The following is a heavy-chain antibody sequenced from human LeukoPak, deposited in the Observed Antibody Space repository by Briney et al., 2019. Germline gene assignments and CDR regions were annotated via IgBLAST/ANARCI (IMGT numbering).Heavy chain of an antibody. CDR3: AREPLDGYCSGGSCPVYYFDY. J-gene: IGHJ4*02. CDR2: ISAYNGNT. CDR1: GYTFTSYG. D-gene: IGHD2-15*01. V-gene: IGHV1-18*01. Sequence: GASVKVSCKASGYTFTSYGISWARQAPGQGLEWMGWISAYNGNTNYAQKLQGRVTMTTDTSTSTAYMELRSLRSDDTAVYYCAREPLDGYCSGGSCPVYYFDYWGQGTLVTVSS.